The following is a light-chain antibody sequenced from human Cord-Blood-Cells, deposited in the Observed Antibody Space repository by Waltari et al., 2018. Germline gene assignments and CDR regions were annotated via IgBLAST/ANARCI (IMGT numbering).Light chain of an antibody. V-gene: IGKV1-5*03. CDR3: QQYNSYSRT. CDR1: QSISSW. Sequence: IQMTQSSSTLSASVGTRVTITCRASQSISSWLAWYQQKPGKAPKLLIYKASSLESGVPSRFSGSGSGTEFTLTISSLQPDDFATYYCQQYNSYSRTFGQGTKVEIK. CDR2: KAS. J-gene: IGKJ1*01.